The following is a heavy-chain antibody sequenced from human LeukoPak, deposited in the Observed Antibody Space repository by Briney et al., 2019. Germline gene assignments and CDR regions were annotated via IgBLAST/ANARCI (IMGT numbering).Heavy chain of an antibody. V-gene: IGHV3-74*03. CDR1: GFTLSKFW. D-gene: IGHD2-15*01. J-gene: IGHJ4*02. CDR2: INSDATSI. CDR3: ARGGQLAAFDY. Sequence: GGSLRLSCAASGFTLSKFWMTWVRQAPGKGLVWVAGINSDATSITYAATVKGRFTISRDNAKNTLYLQMNSLRDEDTAVYYCARGGQLAAFDYWGQGTLVTVSS.